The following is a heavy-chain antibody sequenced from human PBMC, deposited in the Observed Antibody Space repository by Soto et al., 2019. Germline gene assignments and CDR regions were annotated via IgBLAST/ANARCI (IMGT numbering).Heavy chain of an antibody. D-gene: IGHD6-6*01. CDR3: ARRGGSSSGYYYYAMDV. Sequence: SETLSLTCSVSSDSMNSGGYYWSWIRQHPGKGLEWIGYIYSNGDTYYNPSLKSRVTISVDTSKNQFSLNLTSVTAADTAVYYCARRGGSSSGYYYYAMDVWGQGTTVTVS. J-gene: IGHJ6*02. CDR1: SDSMNSGGYY. CDR2: IYSNGDT. V-gene: IGHV4-31*03.